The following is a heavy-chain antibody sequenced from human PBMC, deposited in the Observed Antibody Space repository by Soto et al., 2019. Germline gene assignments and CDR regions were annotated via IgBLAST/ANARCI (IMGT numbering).Heavy chain of an antibody. CDR3: ARVEVGATTGWFDP. Sequence: ASVKVSCKASGYTFTSYGISWVRQAPGQGLEWMGRISAYNGNTNYAQKLQGRVTMTTDTSTSTAYMELRSLRSDDTAVYYCARVEVGATTGWFDPWGQGTLVTVYS. J-gene: IGHJ5*02. V-gene: IGHV1-18*01. CDR1: GYTFTSYG. CDR2: ISAYNGNT. D-gene: IGHD1-26*01.